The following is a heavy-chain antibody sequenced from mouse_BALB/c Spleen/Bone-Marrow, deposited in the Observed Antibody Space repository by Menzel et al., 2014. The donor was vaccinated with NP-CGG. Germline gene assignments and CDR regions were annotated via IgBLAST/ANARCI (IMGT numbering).Heavy chain of an antibody. D-gene: IGHD1-1*01. J-gene: IGHJ1*01. CDR3: ARRYGSSYRYWYFDV. CDR2: INPDSSTI. V-gene: IGHV4-1*02. CDR1: GFDFSRFW. Sequence: EVQVVEPGGGLVQPGGSLKVSCAASGFDFSRFWMSWVRQAPGKGLEWIGEINPDSSTINYTPSLKDKFIISRDSAKNTLYLQMSKVRSEDTALYYCARRYGSSYRYWYFDVWGAGTTVTVSS.